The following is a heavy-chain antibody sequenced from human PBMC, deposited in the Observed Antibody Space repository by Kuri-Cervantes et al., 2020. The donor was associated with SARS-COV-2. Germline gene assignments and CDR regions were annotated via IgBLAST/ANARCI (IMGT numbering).Heavy chain of an antibody. J-gene: IGHJ6*02. Sequence: GSLRLSCTVSGGSISSSSYYWGWIRQPPGKGLEWIVSIYYSGSTYYNPSLKSRVTISVDTSKNQFSLKLSSVTAADTAVYYCASLKGVVIAIFGMDVWGQGTTVTVSS. CDR2: IYYSGST. CDR3: ASLKGVVIAIFGMDV. V-gene: IGHV4-39*01. CDR1: GGSISSSSYY. D-gene: IGHD3-3*01.